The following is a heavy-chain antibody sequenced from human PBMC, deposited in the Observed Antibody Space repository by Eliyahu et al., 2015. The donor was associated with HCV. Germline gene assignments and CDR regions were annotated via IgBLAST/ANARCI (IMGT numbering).Heavy chain of an antibody. CDR1: GFXFXSYG. J-gene: IGHJ6*02. D-gene: IGHD6-6*01. CDR3: AKDCGSSSYYYGMDV. Sequence: QVQLVESGGGVVQPGRSLRLSCAASGFXFXSYGMHWVRQAPGKGLEWVAVISYDGSNKYYADSVKGRFTISRDNSKNTLYLQMNSLRAEDTAVYYCAKDCGSSSYYYGMDVWGQGTTVTVSS. V-gene: IGHV3-30*18. CDR2: ISYDGSNK.